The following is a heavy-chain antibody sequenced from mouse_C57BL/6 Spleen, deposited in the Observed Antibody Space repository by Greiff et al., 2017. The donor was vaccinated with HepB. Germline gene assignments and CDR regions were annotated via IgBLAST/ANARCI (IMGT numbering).Heavy chain of an antibody. V-gene: IGHV5-9-1*02. Sequence: EVKLVESGEGLVKPGGSLKLSCAASGFTFSSYAMSWVRQTPEKRLEWVAYISSGGDYIYYADTVKGRFTISRDNARNPLYLQMSSLKSEDTAMYYCTRAYGRYWYFDVWGTGTTVTVSS. CDR3: TRAYGRYWYFDV. CDR1: GFTFSSYA. D-gene: IGHD1-1*01. J-gene: IGHJ1*03. CDR2: ISSGGDYI.